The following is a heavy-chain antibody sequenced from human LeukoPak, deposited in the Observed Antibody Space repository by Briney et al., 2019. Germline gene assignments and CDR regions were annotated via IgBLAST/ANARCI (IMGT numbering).Heavy chain of an antibody. CDR2: INSDGSST. J-gene: IGHJ5*01. Sequence: PGGSLRLSCAASGFTFSSYWMHWVRQAPGKGLVWVSRINSDGSSTSYADSVKGRFTISRDNAKNTLYLQMNSLGAEDTAVYYCARVLTRSSWYISSAAWFDYWGQGTLVTVSS. CDR3: ARVLTRSSWYISSAAWFDY. CDR1: GFTFSSYW. D-gene: IGHD6-13*01. V-gene: IGHV3-74*01.